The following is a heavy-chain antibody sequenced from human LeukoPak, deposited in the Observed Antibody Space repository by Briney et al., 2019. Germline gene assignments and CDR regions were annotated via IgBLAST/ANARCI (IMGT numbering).Heavy chain of an antibody. D-gene: IGHD2-8*01. CDR1: GYTFTSYG. J-gene: IGHJ5*02. V-gene: IGHV1-18*01. Sequence: ASVTVSCKASGYTFTSYGIRWVRQAPGQGLEWMGWISAYNGNTNYAQKLQGRVTMTTDTSTSTAYMELRSLRSDDTAVYYWARDPITVYALTWSNWFDPWGQGTLVTVSS. CDR3: ARDPITVYALTWSNWFDP. CDR2: ISAYNGNT.